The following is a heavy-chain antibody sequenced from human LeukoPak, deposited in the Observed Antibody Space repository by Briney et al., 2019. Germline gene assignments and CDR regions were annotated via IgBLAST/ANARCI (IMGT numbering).Heavy chain of an antibody. CDR3: ARLRGYSYGYGDY. D-gene: IGHD5-18*01. CDR2: ISSGNTI. Sequence: GGSLRLSCAASGFTFSSYSMNWVRQAPGKGLEWVSYISSGNTIDYADSVKGRFTISRDNAKNSLYLQMVSLRAEDTAVYYCARLRGYSYGYGDYWGQGTLVTVSS. CDR1: GFTFSSYS. J-gene: IGHJ4*02. V-gene: IGHV3-48*04.